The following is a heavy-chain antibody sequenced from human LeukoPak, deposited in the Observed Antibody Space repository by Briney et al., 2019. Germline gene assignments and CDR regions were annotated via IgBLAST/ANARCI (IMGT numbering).Heavy chain of an antibody. V-gene: IGHV1-3*01. D-gene: IGHD4-17*01. J-gene: IGHJ4*02. CDR3: ARDPLPSSTVTGHYFDY. CDR1: GYTFTSYA. CDR2: INAGNGNT. Sequence: ASVKVSCKASGYTFTSYAMHWVRQAPGQRLEWMGWINAGNGNTKYSQKFQGRVTITRDTSANTAYMELSSLRSEDTAVYYCARDPLPSSTVTGHYFDYWGQGTLVTVSS.